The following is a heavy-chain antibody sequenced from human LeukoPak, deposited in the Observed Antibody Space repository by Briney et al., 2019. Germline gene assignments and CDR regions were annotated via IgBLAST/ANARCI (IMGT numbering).Heavy chain of an antibody. CDR3: ARAYSERYGLGYYYMDV. V-gene: IGHV3-21*01. CDR1: GFTFSSYS. CDR2: ISSSSSYI. Sequence: PGGSLRLSCAASGFTFSSYSMNWVRQAPGKGPEWVSSISSSSSYIYYTDSVKGRFTISRDNAKKSLYLQMNSLRVEDTAVYYCARAYSERYGLGYYYMDVWGKGTTVTVSS. J-gene: IGHJ6*03. D-gene: IGHD1-26*01.